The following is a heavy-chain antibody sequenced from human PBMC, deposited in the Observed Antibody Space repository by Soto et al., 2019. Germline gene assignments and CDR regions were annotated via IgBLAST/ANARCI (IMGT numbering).Heavy chain of an antibody. J-gene: IGHJ4*02. V-gene: IGHV3-23*01. D-gene: IGHD4-17*01. CDR1: GFTFSSYA. CDR3: ARTDYGDYESLDY. Sequence: GSLRLSCAASGFTFSSYAMCWVRQAPGKGLEWVSDISGTGGTTYYADSVKGRFTISRDNAKNSLYLQMNSLRDEDTAVYYCARTDYGDYESLDYWGQGTLVTVSS. CDR2: ISGTGGTT.